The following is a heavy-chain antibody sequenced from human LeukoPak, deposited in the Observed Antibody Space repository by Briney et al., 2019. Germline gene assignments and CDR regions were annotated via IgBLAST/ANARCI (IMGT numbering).Heavy chain of an antibody. CDR3: ARDGVEMYYYDSSGYYYFDY. D-gene: IGHD3-22*01. V-gene: IGHV3-7*01. CDR1: GFTFSSYW. J-gene: IGHJ4*02. CDR2: IKQDGSEK. Sequence: GGSLRLSCPASGFTFSSYWMSWVRHAPGKGLEWVANIKQDGSEKYYVDSVKGRFTISRDNAKNSLYLQMNSLRAEDTAVYYCARDGVEMYYYDSSGYYYFDYWGQGTLVTVSS.